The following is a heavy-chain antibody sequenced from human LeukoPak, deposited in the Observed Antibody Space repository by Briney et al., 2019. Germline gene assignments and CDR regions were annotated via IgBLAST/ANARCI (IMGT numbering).Heavy chain of an antibody. CDR1: GFTVDSNY. D-gene: IGHD3-10*01. V-gene: IGHV3-53*01. CDR3: ARELLWFGELANAFDI. J-gene: IGHJ3*02. CDR2: IYTGGNT. Sequence: GGSLRLSCAASGFTVDSNYLSWVRQAPGKGLEWVSTIYTGGNTYYAASVKGRFTISRDNAKNSLYLQMNSLRAEDTAVYYCARELLWFGELANAFDIWGQGIMVTVSS.